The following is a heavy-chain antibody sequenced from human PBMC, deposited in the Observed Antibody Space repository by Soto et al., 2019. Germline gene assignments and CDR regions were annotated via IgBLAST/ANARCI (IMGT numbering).Heavy chain of an antibody. CDR2: INHSGST. CDR3: ARGHHSGPFLFFDY. CDR1: GGSFSGYY. D-gene: IGHD5-12*01. Sequence: SETLSLTCAVYGGSFSGYYWSWIRQPPGKGLEWIGEINHSGSTNYNPSLKSRVTISVDTSKNQFSLKLSSVTAADTAVYYCARGHHSGPFLFFDYWGQGTLVTVSS. J-gene: IGHJ4*02. V-gene: IGHV4-34*01.